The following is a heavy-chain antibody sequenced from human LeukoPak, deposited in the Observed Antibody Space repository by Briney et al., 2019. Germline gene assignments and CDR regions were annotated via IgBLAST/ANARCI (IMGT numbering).Heavy chain of an antibody. D-gene: IGHD3-10*01. CDR3: ARHGLWFGEWSWWFQH. J-gene: IGHJ1*01. Sequence: SETLSLTCTVSGGSISSSSYYWGWIRQPPGKGLEWIGSIYYSGSTYYNPSLKSRVTISVDTSKNQFSLKLSSVTAADTAVHYCARHGLWFGEWSWWFQHWGQGTLVTVSS. V-gene: IGHV4-39*01. CDR2: IYYSGST. CDR1: GGSISSSSYY.